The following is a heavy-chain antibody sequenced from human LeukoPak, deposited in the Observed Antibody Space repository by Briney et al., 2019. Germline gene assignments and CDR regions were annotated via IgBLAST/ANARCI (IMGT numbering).Heavy chain of an antibody. CDR3: ARGRDFDWLFDY. CDR1: GFAVSSNF. Sequence: GGSLRLSCAASGFAVSSNFMNWVRQAPGKGLEWVSVIYSDGNTYYADSVKGRFTISRDNSKNTLYLQMNSLRAEDTAVYYCARGRDFDWLFDYWGQGTLVTVSS. D-gene: IGHD3-9*01. CDR2: IYSDGNT. V-gene: IGHV3-53*01. J-gene: IGHJ4*02.